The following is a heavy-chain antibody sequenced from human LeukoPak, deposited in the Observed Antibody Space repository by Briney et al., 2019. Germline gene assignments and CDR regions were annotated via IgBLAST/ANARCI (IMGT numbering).Heavy chain of an antibody. J-gene: IGHJ4*02. Sequence: GGSLRLSCAASRFTFSSYAMGWVRQVPGKGLEWVSRIASDGSSTTYADSVKGRFSISRDNAKNTLYLQMNSLRVEDTAVYYCARGRPHGNDYWGQGTLVTVSS. V-gene: IGHV3-74*01. D-gene: IGHD4-23*01. CDR3: ARGRPHGNDY. CDR1: RFTFSSYA. CDR2: IASDGSST.